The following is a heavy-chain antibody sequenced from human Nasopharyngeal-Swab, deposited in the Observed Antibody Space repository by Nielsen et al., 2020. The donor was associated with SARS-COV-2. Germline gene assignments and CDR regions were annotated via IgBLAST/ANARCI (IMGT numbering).Heavy chain of an antibody. CDR1: GGSFSGYY. Sequence: SCAVYGGSFSGYYWSWIRQPPGKGLEWIGEINHSGSTNYNPSLKSRVTISVDTSKNQFSLKLSSVTAADTAVYYCARHTANTEDWGQGTLVTVSS. J-gene: IGHJ4*02. D-gene: IGHD5-18*01. CDR3: ARHTANTED. CDR2: INHSGST. V-gene: IGHV4-34*01.